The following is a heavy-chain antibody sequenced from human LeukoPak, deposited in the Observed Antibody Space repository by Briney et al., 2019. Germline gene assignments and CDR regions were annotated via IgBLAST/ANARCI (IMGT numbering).Heavy chain of an antibody. CDR2: IKQDGSEK. V-gene: IGHV3-7*01. J-gene: IGHJ4*02. Sequence: PGGSLRLSCAASGFTFSSYWMSWVRQAPGKGLEWVANIKQDGSEKYYVDSVKGRFTISRDNAKNSLYLQMNSLRAEDTAVYYCARAGRSGWFRSTHTFDYWGQGTLVTVSS. CDR3: ARAGRSGWFRSTHTFDY. CDR1: GFTFSSYW. D-gene: IGHD6-19*01.